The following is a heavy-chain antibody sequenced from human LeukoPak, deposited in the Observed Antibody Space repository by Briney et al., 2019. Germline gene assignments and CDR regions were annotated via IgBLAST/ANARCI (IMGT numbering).Heavy chain of an antibody. J-gene: IGHJ3*01. CDR3: ARERNYGDYGNAFDV. Sequence: ASVKVSCKASGYTFTDYYIHWMRQAPGQGLEWMGWINPKRGVTTYAQKFQGRVTMTRDTSITTAYMELTRLRSDDTTIYYCARERNYGDYGNAFDVWGQGTKVAVSS. D-gene: IGHD4-17*01. CDR1: GYTFTDYY. V-gene: IGHV1-2*02. CDR2: INPKRGVT.